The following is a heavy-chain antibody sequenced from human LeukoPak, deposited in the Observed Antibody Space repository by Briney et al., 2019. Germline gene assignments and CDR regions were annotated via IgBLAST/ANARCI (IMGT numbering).Heavy chain of an antibody. Sequence: GASVKVSCKASGYTFTCYYMHWVRQAPGQGLEWMGWINPNSGGTNYAQKFQGRVTMTRDTSISTAYMELSRLRSDDTAVYYCARDTHIVVVAAMAFDPWGQGTLVTVSS. D-gene: IGHD2-21*02. V-gene: IGHV1-2*02. J-gene: IGHJ5*02. CDR3: ARDTHIVVVAAMAFDP. CDR1: GYTFTCYY. CDR2: INPNSGGT.